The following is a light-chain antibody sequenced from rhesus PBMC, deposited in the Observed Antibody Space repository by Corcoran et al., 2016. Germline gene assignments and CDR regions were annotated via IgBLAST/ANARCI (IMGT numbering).Light chain of an antibody. J-gene: IGKJ2*01. Sequence: DIQLTQSPSSLSASVGDRISITCRASENVDNYLNWYHQSPGKAPQLLIYKTSTLQHGVPSRFSGSGSGTNYTFTISSLVSEDVGTYFCQHNYGAPYSVGQGTRVEIK. CDR3: QHNYGAPYS. CDR2: KTS. CDR1: ENVDNY. V-gene: IGKV1-74*01.